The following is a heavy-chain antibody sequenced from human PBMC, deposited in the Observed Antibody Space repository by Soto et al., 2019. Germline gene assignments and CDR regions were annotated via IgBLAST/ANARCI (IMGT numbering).Heavy chain of an antibody. CDR3: AREDGYSYGDPAYYSGMDA. CDR2: ISGSGGST. J-gene: IGHJ6*02. V-gene: IGHV3-23*01. D-gene: IGHD5-18*01. CDR1: GFTVSSNY. Sequence: GGSLRLSCAASGFTVSSNYMSWVRQAPGKGLEWVSAISGSGGSTYYADSVKGRFTISRDNSKNTLYLQMNSLRAEDTAVYYCAREDGYSYGDPAYYSGMDAWGQGTTVPVSS.